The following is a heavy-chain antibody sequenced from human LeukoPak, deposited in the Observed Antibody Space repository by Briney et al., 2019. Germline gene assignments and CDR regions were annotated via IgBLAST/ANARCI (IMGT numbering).Heavy chain of an antibody. V-gene: IGHV3-21*01. CDR2: ISSSSSYI. CDR1: GFPFRNYA. CDR3: ARDPYSGNYGDYYYYYMDV. D-gene: IGHD1-26*01. Sequence: GGSLRLSCVASGFPFRNYAMNWVRQAPGKGLEWVSSISSSSSYIYYADSVKGRFTISRDNAKNSLYLQMNSLRDEDTAVYYCARDPYSGNYGDYYYYYMDVWGKGTTVTISS. J-gene: IGHJ6*03.